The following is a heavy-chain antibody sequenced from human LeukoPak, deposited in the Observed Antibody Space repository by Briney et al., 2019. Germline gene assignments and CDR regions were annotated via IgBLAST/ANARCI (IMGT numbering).Heavy chain of an antibody. Sequence: ASVKVSCKASGGTFSSYAISWVRQAPGRGLEWMGRIIPILGIANYAQKFQGRVTITADKSTSTAYMELSSLRSEDTAVYYCASRVSSGWAFDYWGQGTLVTVSS. CDR1: GGTFSSYA. CDR2: IIPILGIA. V-gene: IGHV1-69*04. CDR3: ASRVSSGWAFDY. J-gene: IGHJ4*02. D-gene: IGHD6-19*01.